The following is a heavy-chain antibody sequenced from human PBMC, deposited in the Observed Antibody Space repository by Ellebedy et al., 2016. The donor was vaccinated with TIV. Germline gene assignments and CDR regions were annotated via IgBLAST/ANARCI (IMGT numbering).Heavy chain of an antibody. D-gene: IGHD2-21*02. CDR1: GFTFSSYA. Sequence: GESLKISXAASGFTFSSYAMSWVRQAPGKGLEWVSAISGSGGSTYYADSVKGRFTISRDNSKNTLYLQMNSLRAEDTAVYYCARTDYCGGDCYCFDYWGQGTLVTVSS. J-gene: IGHJ4*02. CDR3: ARTDYCGGDCYCFDY. V-gene: IGHV3-23*01. CDR2: ISGSGGST.